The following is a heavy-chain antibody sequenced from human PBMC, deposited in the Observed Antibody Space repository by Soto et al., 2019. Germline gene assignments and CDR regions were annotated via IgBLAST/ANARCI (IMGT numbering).Heavy chain of an antibody. CDR1: GFTFSSYA. CDR3: AKDPSIAAAGTLGWFDP. J-gene: IGHJ5*02. CDR2: ISGSGGST. V-gene: IGHV3-23*01. D-gene: IGHD6-13*01. Sequence: PGGSLRLSCAASGFTFSSYAMSWVRQAPGKGLEWVSAISGSGGSTYYADSVKGRFTISRDNSKNTLYLQMNSLRAEDTAVYYCAKDPSIAAAGTLGWFDPWGQGTLVTVSS.